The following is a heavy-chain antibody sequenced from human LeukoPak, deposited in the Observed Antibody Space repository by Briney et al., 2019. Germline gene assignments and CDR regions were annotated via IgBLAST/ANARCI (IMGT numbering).Heavy chain of an antibody. CDR2: INHSGST. Sequence: SGTLSHTCAVYGGSFSGYYWSWIRQPPGKGLEWIGEINHSGSTNYNPSLKSRVTISVDTSKNQFSLKLSSVTAADTAVYYCARALWTGTTYGDFDYWGQGTLVTVSS. D-gene: IGHD1-1*01. CDR3: ARALWTGTTYGDFDY. CDR1: GGSFSGYY. V-gene: IGHV4-34*01. J-gene: IGHJ4*02.